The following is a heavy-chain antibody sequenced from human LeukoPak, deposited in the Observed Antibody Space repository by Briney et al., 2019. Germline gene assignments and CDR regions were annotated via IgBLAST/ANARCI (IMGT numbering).Heavy chain of an antibody. CDR1: GYTFTGCY. J-gene: IGHJ3*02. V-gene: IGHV1-2*02. CDR3: ARVVECSSTSCYTSNAFDI. Sequence: GASVKVSCKASGYTFTGCYMHWVRQAPGQGLEWMGWINPNSGGTNYAQKFQGRVTMTRDTSISTAYMELSRLRSDDTAVYYCARVVECSSTSCYTSNAFDIWGQGTMVTVSS. D-gene: IGHD2-2*02. CDR2: INPNSGGT.